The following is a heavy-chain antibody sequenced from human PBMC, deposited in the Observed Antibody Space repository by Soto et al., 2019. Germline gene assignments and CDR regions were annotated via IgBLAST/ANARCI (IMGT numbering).Heavy chain of an antibody. V-gene: IGHV5-51*01. CDR1: GYRFTSNW. CDR2: IHPGDSGT. Sequence: GESLKXSCKGSGYRFTSNWIGWVRQMPGKGLEWMGIIHPGDSGTRYSPSFRGQVTISADKSISTAYLQWSSLKASDTAMYYCAKWPVGASRHCFDPWGQGTLVTVSS. D-gene: IGHD1-26*01. J-gene: IGHJ5*02. CDR3: AKWPVGASRHCFDP.